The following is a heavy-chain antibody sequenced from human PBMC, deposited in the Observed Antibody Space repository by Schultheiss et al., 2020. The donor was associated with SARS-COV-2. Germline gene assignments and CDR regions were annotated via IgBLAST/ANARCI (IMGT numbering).Heavy chain of an antibody. V-gene: IGHV3-23*01. CDR3: ATEIAAAGFDY. J-gene: IGHJ4*02. CDR1: GFTFSSYD. CDR2: ISGSGGST. Sequence: GGSLRLSCAASGFTFSSYDMHWVRQAPGKGLEWVSAISGSGGSTYYADSVKGRFTISRDNAKNSLYLQMNSLRAEDTAVYYCATEIAAAGFDYWGQGTLVTVSS. D-gene: IGHD6-13*01.